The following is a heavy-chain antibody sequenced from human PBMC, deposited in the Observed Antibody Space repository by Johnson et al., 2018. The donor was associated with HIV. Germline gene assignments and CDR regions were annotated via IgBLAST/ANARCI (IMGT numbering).Heavy chain of an antibody. J-gene: IGHJ3*02. D-gene: IGHD1-26*01. CDR2: IKSKTDGGTT. V-gene: IGHV3-15*01. CDR1: GFTFSNAW. CDR3: TAPIVGAIDAFDI. Sequence: MLLVESGGGLVKPGGSLRLSCAASGFTFSNAWMSWVRQAPGKGLEWVGRIKSKTDGGTTDYAAPVKGRFTISRDDAKNTLYLQMNSLETEDTAVYYCTAPIVGAIDAFDIWGQGTKVTVSS.